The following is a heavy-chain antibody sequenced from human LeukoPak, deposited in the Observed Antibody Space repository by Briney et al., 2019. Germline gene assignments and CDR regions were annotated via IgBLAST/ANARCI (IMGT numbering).Heavy chain of an antibody. CDR2: ISGSGGST. CDR3: AKDRAEATRRSLDY. J-gene: IGHJ4*02. CDR1: GFTFSSYA. V-gene: IGHV3-23*01. D-gene: IGHD1-26*01. Sequence: GGSLRLSCAASGFTFSSYAMSWVRQAPGKGLEWVSAISGSGGSTYYADSVKGRFTISRDNSKNTVHLQMNSLSTEDTAVYYCAKDRAEATRRSLDYWGQGTLVTVSS.